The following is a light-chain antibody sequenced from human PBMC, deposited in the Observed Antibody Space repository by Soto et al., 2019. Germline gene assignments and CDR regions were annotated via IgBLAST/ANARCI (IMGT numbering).Light chain of an antibody. V-gene: IGKV1-39*01. CDR1: QTISDS. J-gene: IGKJ3*01. CDR3: QQGYSSLT. CDR2: AAS. Sequence: DIQMTQSPSSLSASVGDRVTITGRTSQTISDSLNWYQHKSGKAPKLLISAASSLQSGAPSRFSGSGSGSDFTLTISRLHPEDFATYYCQQGYSSLTFGPGTKVDIK.